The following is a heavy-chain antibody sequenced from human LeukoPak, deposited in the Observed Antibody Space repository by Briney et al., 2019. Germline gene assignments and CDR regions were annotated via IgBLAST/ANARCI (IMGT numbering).Heavy chain of an antibody. V-gene: IGHV3-23*01. CDR3: TKDLDYDGLLEGFGY. Sequence: PGGSLRLSCAASGFTFSNYAMSWVRQAPGKGLEWVSAVTGSGGTTYYADSVKGRFTISRDNSKNTLYLQMNSLRAEDTAVYYCTKDLDYDGLLEGFGYWGQGTLVTVSS. D-gene: IGHD3-3*01. CDR1: GFTFSNYA. J-gene: IGHJ4*02. CDR2: VTGSGGTT.